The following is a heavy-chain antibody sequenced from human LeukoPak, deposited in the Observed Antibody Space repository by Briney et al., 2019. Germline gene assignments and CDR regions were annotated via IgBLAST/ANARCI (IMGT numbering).Heavy chain of an antibody. CDR3: ARVSGYCSSTSCYFWFDS. CDR1: RFTFSSYE. D-gene: IGHD2-2*01. Sequence: GGSLKLSCAASRFTFSSYEVNWVRQAPGKGLEWVSYISRGGSTIYYADSVKGRFTISRDNAKNSLYLQMNSLRAEDTAVYYCARVSGYCSSTSCYFWFDSWGQGTLVTVSS. CDR2: ISRGGSTI. V-gene: IGHV3-48*03. J-gene: IGHJ5*01.